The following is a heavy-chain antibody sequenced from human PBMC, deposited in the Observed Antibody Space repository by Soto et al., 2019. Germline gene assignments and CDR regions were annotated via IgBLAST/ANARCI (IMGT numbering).Heavy chain of an antibody. V-gene: IGHV4-31*03. Sequence: SETLSLTCTVSGGSISSGGYYWSRIRQHPGKGLEWIGYIYYSGSTYYNPSLKSRVTISVDTSKNQFSLKLSSVTAADTALYYCARVGLSQQLDYWGQGPLVTVSS. CDR2: IYYSGST. D-gene: IGHD6-13*01. CDR1: GGSISSGGYY. J-gene: IGHJ4*02. CDR3: ARVGLSQQLDY.